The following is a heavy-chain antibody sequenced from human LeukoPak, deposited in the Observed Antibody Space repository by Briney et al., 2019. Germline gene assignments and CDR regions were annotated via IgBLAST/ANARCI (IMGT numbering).Heavy chain of an antibody. CDR2: IYYTGST. CDR3: TRHTGYISGQYSNYEDS. V-gene: IGHV4-39*01. Sequence: SETLSLTCTLSGGSITNTKYYWGWIRQPPGKGLEWIGSIYYTGSTYYNPSLKSRVTISVDTSKNRFSLKLRSVTAADTALYYCTRHTGYISGQYSNYEDSWGQGTLVTVSS. D-gene: IGHD4-11*01. CDR1: GGSITNTKYY. J-gene: IGHJ4*02.